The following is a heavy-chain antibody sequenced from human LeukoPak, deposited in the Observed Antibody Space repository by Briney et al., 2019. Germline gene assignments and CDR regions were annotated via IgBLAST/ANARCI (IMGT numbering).Heavy chain of an antibody. V-gene: IGHV3-21*04. CDR1: GFTFSSYS. D-gene: IGHD6-13*01. CDR3: AKDHTGGYSSSWYDY. CDR2: ISSSSYI. Sequence: GGSLRLSCAASGFTFSSYSMNWVRQAPGKGLEWVSSISSSSYIYYADSVKGRFTISRDNSKNTLYLQMNSLRAEDTAVYYCAKDHTGGYSSSWYDYWGQGTLVTVSS. J-gene: IGHJ4*02.